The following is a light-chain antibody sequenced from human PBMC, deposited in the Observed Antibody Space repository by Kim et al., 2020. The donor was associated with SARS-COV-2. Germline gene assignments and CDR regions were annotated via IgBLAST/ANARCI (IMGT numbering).Light chain of an antibody. CDR1: KLGDKY. CDR3: QAWDSITVV. CDR2: QDS. J-gene: IGLJ2*01. Sequence: SYELTQPPSVSVSPGQTASITCSGDKLGDKYACWYQQKPGQSPVLVIYQDSKRPSGIPERFSGSNSGNTATLTISGTQAMDEADYYCQAWDSITVVFGGGTQVTVL. V-gene: IGLV3-1*01.